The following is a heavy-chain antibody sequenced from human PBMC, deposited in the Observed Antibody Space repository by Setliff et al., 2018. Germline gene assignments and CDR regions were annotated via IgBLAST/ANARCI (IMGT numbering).Heavy chain of an antibody. CDR3: AKESGGSGSYDY. J-gene: IGHJ4*02. V-gene: IGHV3-43*01. D-gene: IGHD1-26*01. CDR2: ISWDGGST. Sequence: QPGGSLRLSCAASGFTFDDYTMHWVRQAPGKGLEWVSLISWDGGSTYYADSVKGRFTISRDNSKNSLYLQMNSLRTEDTALYYCAKESGGSGSYDYWGQGTLVTVSS. CDR1: GFTFDDYT.